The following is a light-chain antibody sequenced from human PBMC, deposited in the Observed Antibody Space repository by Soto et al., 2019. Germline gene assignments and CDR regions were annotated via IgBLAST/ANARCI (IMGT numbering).Light chain of an antibody. J-gene: IGKJ1*01. CDR2: DAS. Sequence: DIQMAQSPSTLSASVGDRVTITCRASQRISAWLAWYQQKPGKAPKLLIYDASSLESGVPSRFSGSGSGTEFTLTITGLQPDDFATYYCQKYNTLWTFGQGTKVDIK. CDR1: QRISAW. CDR3: QKYNTLWT. V-gene: IGKV1-5*01.